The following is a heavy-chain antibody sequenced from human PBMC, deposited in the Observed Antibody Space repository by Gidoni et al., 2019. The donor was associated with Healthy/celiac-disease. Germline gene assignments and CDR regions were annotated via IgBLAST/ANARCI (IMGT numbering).Heavy chain of an antibody. CDR3: AAYSSSWAIDAFDI. J-gene: IGHJ3*02. CDR2: ISGSGGTT. Sequence: EVQLLESGGGFVQQGGSLRLSCVASGLTFSSDAMSWVRQDPGKGLEWVPAISGSGGTTYYADSMKGRFTISRDNSKNTLYLQMNSLRVEDTAVYYCAAYSSSWAIDAFDIWGQGTMVTVSS. D-gene: IGHD6-13*01. CDR1: GLTFSSDA. V-gene: IGHV3-23*01.